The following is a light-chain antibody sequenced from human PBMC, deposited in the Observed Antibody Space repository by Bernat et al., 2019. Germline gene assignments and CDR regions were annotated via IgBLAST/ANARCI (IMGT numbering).Light chain of an antibody. CDR2: DAS. Sequence: DIQMTQPPSSLSVPVGYRVTITCQSSQDSSNYLNLYQQKPGKAPKVLIHDASNLETGVPSRFSGSGSGKDFTFTISSLQPEDIATYYCQQYDNLETFGSGTKVDIK. V-gene: IGKV1-33*01. CDR3: QQYDNLET. J-gene: IGKJ3*01. CDR1: QDSSNY.